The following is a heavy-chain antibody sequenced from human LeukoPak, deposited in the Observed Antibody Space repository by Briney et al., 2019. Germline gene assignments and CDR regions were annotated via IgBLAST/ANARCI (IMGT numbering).Heavy chain of an antibody. Sequence: ASVKVSCKVSGYTLTELSMHWVRQAPGKGLEWMGGFDPEDGETIYAQKFQGRVTMTEDTSTDTAYMELSSLRSEDTAVYYCATDSFASSVAGTANYFDYWGQGTLVTVSS. CDR2: FDPEDGET. CDR1: GYTLTELS. J-gene: IGHJ4*02. D-gene: IGHD6-19*01. CDR3: ATDSFASSVAGTANYFDY. V-gene: IGHV1-24*01.